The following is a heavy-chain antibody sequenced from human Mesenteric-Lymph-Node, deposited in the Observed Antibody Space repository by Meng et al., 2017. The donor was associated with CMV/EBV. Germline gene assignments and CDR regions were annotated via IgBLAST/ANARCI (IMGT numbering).Heavy chain of an antibody. D-gene: IGHD3-9*01. CDR2: INHSGST. J-gene: IGHJ4*02. CDR3: ARGSSYDILTGYFDY. V-gene: IGHV4-34*01. CDR1: GGSFSGYY. Sequence: QVHFTQWGEGLLKPSETRSVSCAVYGGSFSGYYWNWIRQSPGKGLEWIGEINHSGSTTYNPSFTSRIIISVDTSTNQISLNMSSVTAADTAVYYCARGSSYDILTGYFDYWGQGALVTVSS.